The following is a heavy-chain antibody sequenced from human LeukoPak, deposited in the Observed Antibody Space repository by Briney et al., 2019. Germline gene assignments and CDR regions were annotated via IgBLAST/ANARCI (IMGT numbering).Heavy chain of an antibody. CDR3: ARGLGN. CDR2: IYYSGST. D-gene: IGHD3-16*01. J-gene: IGHJ4*02. V-gene: IGHV4-59*01. Sequence: PSETLSLTCTVSGGSISSYYWSWIRQPPGKGLEWMGYIYYSGSTNYNPSLKSRVTISVDTSKNQFSLKLSSVTAADTAVYYCARGLGNWGQGTLVTVSS. CDR1: GGSISSYY.